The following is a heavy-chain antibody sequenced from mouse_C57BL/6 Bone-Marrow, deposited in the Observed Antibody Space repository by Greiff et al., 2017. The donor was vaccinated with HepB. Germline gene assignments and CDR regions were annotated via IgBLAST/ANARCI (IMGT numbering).Heavy chain of an antibody. V-gene: IGHV5-12*01. Sequence: EVHLVESGGGLVQPGGSLKLSCAASGFTFSDYYMYWVRQTPEKRLEWVAYISNGGGSTYYPDTVKGRFTISRDNAKNTLYLQMSRLKSEDTAMYYCARQNWEGAWFAYWGQGTLVTVSA. CDR2: ISNGGGST. CDR1: GFTFSDYY. D-gene: IGHD4-1*01. J-gene: IGHJ3*01. CDR3: ARQNWEGAWFAY.